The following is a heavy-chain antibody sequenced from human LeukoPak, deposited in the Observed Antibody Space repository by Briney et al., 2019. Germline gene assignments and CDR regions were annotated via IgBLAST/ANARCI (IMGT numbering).Heavy chain of an antibody. D-gene: IGHD3-10*01. J-gene: IGHJ6*02. CDR2: INPGSGST. V-gene: IGHV1-46*01. CDR1: GYTFTSYY. Sequence: VASVKVSCKASGYTFTSYYMHWVRQAPAQGLEWMGIINPGSGSTSYAQKFQGRVTMTRDTSTSTVYMELSSLRSEDTAVYYCSRGPYYYDSGSYQRWAYYYGLDIWGQGTTVTVSS. CDR3: SRGPYYYDSGSYQRWAYYYGLDI.